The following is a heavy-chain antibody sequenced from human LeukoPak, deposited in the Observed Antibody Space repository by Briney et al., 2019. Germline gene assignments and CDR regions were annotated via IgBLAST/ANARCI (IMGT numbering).Heavy chain of an antibody. CDR3: ARVIGYYDFWSGYYYYYMDV. Sequence: ASVKVSCKASGYTFSSYGIGWVRQAPGQGLEWMGWMSAYNGNTNYAQNLQGRVTMTTDTSTSTAYMELRSLRSDDTAVYYCARVIGYYDFWSGYYYYYMDVWGKGTTVTVSS. D-gene: IGHD3-3*01. J-gene: IGHJ6*03. CDR1: GYTFSSYG. V-gene: IGHV1-18*01. CDR2: MSAYNGNT.